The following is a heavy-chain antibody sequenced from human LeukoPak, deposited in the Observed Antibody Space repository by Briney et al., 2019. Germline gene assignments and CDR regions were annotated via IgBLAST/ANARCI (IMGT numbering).Heavy chain of an antibody. V-gene: IGHV3-23*01. CDR3: AKGLAFDY. Sequence: GTSLTLSCAASGFTFSSYDMSWGRQAPGKGLEWVSSIRGSDRSTYYADPVKGRFTISEDNSKNTLYLQMNSLRADDTAVYYCAKGLAFDYWGQGILVTVSS. CDR2: IRGSDRST. CDR1: GFTFSSYD. J-gene: IGHJ4*02.